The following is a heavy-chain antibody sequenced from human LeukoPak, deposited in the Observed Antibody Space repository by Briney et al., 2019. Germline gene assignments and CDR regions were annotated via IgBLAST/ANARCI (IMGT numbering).Heavy chain of an antibody. V-gene: IGHV3-9*03. Sequence: SLRLSCAASGFTFDDYAMHWVRQAPGKGLEWVSGISWNSGSIGYADSVKGRFTISRDNAKNSLYLQMNSLRAEDMALYYCAKEGGSSDGYNFFDYWGQGTLVTVSS. J-gene: IGHJ4*02. CDR2: ISWNSGSI. CDR1: GFTFDDYA. CDR3: AKEGGSSDGYNFFDY. D-gene: IGHD5-24*01.